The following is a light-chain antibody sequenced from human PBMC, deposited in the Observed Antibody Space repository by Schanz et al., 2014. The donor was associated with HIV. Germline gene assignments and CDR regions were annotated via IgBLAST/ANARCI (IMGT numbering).Light chain of an antibody. V-gene: IGLV1-47*01. CDR3: ASWDDSLNGYV. CDR2: SNN. CDR1: SSNIGSNY. Sequence: QSVLTQPPSASGTPGQRVTISCSGSSSNIGSNYVYWYQQLPGTAPKVLIYSNNLRPSGVPDRFSGSKSGTSASLAISGLRSEDEADYYCASWDDSLNGYVFGTGTKLTVL. J-gene: IGLJ1*01.